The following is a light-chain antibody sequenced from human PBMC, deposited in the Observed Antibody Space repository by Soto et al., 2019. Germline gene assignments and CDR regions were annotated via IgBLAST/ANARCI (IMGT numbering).Light chain of an antibody. J-gene: IGLJ1*01. CDR1: SSNIGAGYE. CDR2: GNS. V-gene: IGLV1-40*01. Sequence: QSVLTQPPSVSGAPGQRVTISCTGSSSNIGAGYEVHWYQQLPGTAPKLLIYGNSNRPSGVPDRFSGSKSGTSASLAITGLQAEDEADYYCQSYDSRMSGDVFGTGTQLTVL. CDR3: QSYDSRMSGDV.